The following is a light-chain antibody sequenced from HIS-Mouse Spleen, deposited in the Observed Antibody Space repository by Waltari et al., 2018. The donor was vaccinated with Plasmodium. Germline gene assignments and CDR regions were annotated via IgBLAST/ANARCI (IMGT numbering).Light chain of an antibody. CDR3: QQSYSTWT. Sequence: DIQMTQSPSYRSASVGDSVIITCRASQSINNYLNWYPQKPGKAPKFLIYAASTLQSGVPSRFSGSGSGTDFTLTISSLQPEDFATYYCQQSYSTWTFGQGTKVEIK. CDR1: QSINNY. J-gene: IGKJ1*01. V-gene: IGKV1-39*01. CDR2: AAS.